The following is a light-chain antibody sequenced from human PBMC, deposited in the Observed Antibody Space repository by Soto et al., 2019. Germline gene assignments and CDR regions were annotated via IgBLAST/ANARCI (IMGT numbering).Light chain of an antibody. J-gene: IGLJ1*01. CDR3: CSYAGNSLYV. CDR1: SRDVGSYNR. V-gene: IGLV2-23*01. CDR2: EGS. Sequence: QSVLTQLASVSGSPGRSITISCTGTSRDVGSYNRVSWYQQHPGKAPNLMIYEGSKRPSGVSNRFSGSKSGNTASLTISELQAEDEADYYCCSYAGNSLYVFGTGTKVTVL.